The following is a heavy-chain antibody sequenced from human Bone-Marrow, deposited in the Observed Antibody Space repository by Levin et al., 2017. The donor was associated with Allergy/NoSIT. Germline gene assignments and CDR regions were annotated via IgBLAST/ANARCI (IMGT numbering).Heavy chain of an antibody. Sequence: ESLKISCTVSGGSISDYYWSWIRQPPGKGLEWIGYIYYSGSTNYKPSLKSRVTMSVDTSRNQFSLKLSSVTAADTAVYYCARGHSSSWYYLDYWGQGTLVTVSS. V-gene: IGHV4-59*01. CDR2: IYYSGST. D-gene: IGHD6-13*01. J-gene: IGHJ4*02. CDR3: ARGHSSSWYYLDY. CDR1: GGSISDYY.